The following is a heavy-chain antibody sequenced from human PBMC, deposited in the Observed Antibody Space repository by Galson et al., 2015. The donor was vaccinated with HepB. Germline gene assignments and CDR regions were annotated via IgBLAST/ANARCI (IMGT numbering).Heavy chain of an antibody. Sequence: SLRLSSAASGFTFSGYSMNWVRQAPGKGLEWVSYISTRGTSVSYADAVKGRFTVSRDNAKNSLYLQMNNLRAEDTAVYYCARLFPNSGSDSYYPWLYDFDYWGQGTLVTVSS. D-gene: IGHD3-10*01. CDR2: ISTRGTSV. CDR1: GFTFSGYS. J-gene: IGHJ4*02. V-gene: IGHV3-48*04. CDR3: ARLFPNSGSDSYYPWLYDFDY.